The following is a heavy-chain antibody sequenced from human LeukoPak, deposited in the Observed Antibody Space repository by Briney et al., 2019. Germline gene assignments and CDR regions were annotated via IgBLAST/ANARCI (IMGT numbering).Heavy chain of an antibody. CDR2: ISGSGGRT. D-gene: IGHD3-10*01. Sequence: PGGSLRLSCATSGFTFSTYAMNWVRQAPGKGLEWVSAISGSGGRTYYADSLKGRFTISRDNSKNTVYLQMNSLRAEDTAVYYCARHGSITMVRGRLRYYYMDVWGKGTTVTISS. J-gene: IGHJ6*03. CDR1: GFTFSTYA. CDR3: ARHGSITMVRGRLRYYYMDV. V-gene: IGHV3-23*01.